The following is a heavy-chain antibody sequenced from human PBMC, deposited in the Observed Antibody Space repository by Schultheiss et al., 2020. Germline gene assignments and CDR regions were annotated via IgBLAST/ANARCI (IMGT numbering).Heavy chain of an antibody. Sequence: GGSLRLSCAASGFTVSSNYMSWVRQAPGKGLEWVSAISGSGGSTYYADSVKGRFTISRDNSKNTLYLQMNSLRAEDTAVYYCAKLKLEISYGMDVWGQGTTVSV. CDR2: ISGSGGST. J-gene: IGHJ6*02. CDR3: AKLKLEISYGMDV. CDR1: GFTVSSNY. D-gene: IGHD6-6*01. V-gene: IGHV3-23*01.